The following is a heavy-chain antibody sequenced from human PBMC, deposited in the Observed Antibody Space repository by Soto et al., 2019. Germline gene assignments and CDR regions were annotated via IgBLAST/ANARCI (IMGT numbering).Heavy chain of an antibody. CDR3: AKDPRDYPLFDY. CDR2: ISGSGGST. CDR1: GFTFSSYA. J-gene: IGHJ4*02. D-gene: IGHD4-17*01. V-gene: IGHV3-23*01. Sequence: PGGSLRLSCAASGFTFSSYAMSWVRQAPGKGLEWVSAISGSGGSTYYADSVKGRFTISRDNSKNTLYLQMSSLRAEDTAVYYCAKDPRDYPLFDYWGQGTLVTVSS.